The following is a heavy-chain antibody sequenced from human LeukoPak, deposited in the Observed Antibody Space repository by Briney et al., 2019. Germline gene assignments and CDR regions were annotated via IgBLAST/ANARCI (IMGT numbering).Heavy chain of an antibody. CDR2: IWNDGNYK. V-gene: IGHV3-33*06. CDR1: GFTFSSYG. J-gene: IGHJ4*02. D-gene: IGHD1-26*01. CDR3: AKGRVGADRPPFDY. Sequence: GTSLRLSCAASGFTFSSYGMHWVRQAPGKGLEWVAVIWNDGNYKFYRDSVKARFSISRDNSEGMLYLQMDSLRVEDTAVYYCAKGRVGADRPPFDYWGQGTLVTVSS.